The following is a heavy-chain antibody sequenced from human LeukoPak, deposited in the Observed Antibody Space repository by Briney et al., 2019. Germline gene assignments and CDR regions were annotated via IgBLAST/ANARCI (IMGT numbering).Heavy chain of an antibody. CDR1: GGSISSSSYY. V-gene: IGHV4-39*07. Sequence: PSETLSLTCTVSGGSISSSSYYWGWIRQPPGKGLEWIGSIYYSGSTYYNPSLKSRVTISVDTSKNQFSLKLSPVTAADTAVYYCARDVGHFAPYAFDIWGQGTMVTVSS. CDR2: IYYSGST. J-gene: IGHJ3*02. D-gene: IGHD1-26*01. CDR3: ARDVGHFAPYAFDI.